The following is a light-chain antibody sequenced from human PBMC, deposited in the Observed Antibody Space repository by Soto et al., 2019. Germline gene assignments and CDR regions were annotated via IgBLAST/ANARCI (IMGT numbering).Light chain of an antibody. CDR2: EGS. V-gene: IGLV2-23*01. J-gene: IGLJ2*01. CDR3: CSYVGSDTYVI. CDR1: ISDVGSYDL. Sequence: QSVLTQPASVSGSPGQSITISCTGSISDVGSYDLVSWYQQHPGKAPKLMIYEGSKRPSGVSNRFSGSKSGNTASLTISGLQAEDEAHYYCCSYVGSDTYVIFGGGTKLTVL.